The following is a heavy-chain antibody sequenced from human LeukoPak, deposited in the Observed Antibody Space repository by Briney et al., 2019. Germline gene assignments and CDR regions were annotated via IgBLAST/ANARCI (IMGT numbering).Heavy chain of an antibody. V-gene: IGHV1-18*01. J-gene: IGHJ4*02. CDR1: GYTFTSYG. D-gene: IGHD3-10*01. CDR3: ARHRLYYQGWYYFDY. Sequence: ASVKVSCKASGYTFTSYGISWVRQAPGQGLEWMGWISAYNGNTNYAQKLQGRVTMTTDTSTSTAYMELRSLRSDDTGVYYCARHRLYYQGWYYFDYWGQGTLVTVSS. CDR2: ISAYNGNT.